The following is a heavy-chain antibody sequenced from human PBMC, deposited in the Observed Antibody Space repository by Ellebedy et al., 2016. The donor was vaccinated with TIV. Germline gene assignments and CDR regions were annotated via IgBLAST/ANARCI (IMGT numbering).Heavy chain of an antibody. D-gene: IGHD3-10*01. V-gene: IGHV3-9*01. J-gene: IGHJ6*02. CDR3: AKDNRGGFFDGMDV. Sequence: GGSLRLXXTSSGFTFGTFAMSWVRQAPGKGLEWVAGITFNSGTVVYADSVRGRFTISRDSAQKSLYLEMNSLRVEDTALYYCAKDNRGGFFDGMDVWGQGTTVTVSS. CDR1: GFTFGTFA. CDR2: ITFNSGTV.